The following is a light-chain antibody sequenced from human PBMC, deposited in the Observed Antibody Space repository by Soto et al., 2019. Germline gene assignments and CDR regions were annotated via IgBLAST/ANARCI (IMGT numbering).Light chain of an antibody. CDR2: GAS. CDR1: QSVSSSF. J-gene: IGKJ4*01. Sequence: FTNSPVTLSLSTKERATLSCRARQSVSSSFLAWYQQKPGQAPRLLMYGASSRATDIPDRFSGSGSGTDFTLTISRLEPADFAVYYCQHYGVSWIPFGGVTKVAI. V-gene: IGKV3-20*01. CDR3: QHYGVSWIP.